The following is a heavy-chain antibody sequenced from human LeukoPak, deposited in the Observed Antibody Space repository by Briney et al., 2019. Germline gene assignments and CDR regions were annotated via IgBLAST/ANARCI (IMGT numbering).Heavy chain of an antibody. CDR2: INPNSGGT. CDR3: ARGVYYYYMDV. CDR1: GYTFTGYY. V-gene: IGHV1-2*02. Sequence: GASVKVSCKASGYTFTGYYLHWVRQAPGQGLEWMGWINPNSGGTNYAQKFQGRVTITADESTSTAYMELSSLRSEDTAVYYCARGVYYYYMDVWGKGTTVTISS. J-gene: IGHJ6*03.